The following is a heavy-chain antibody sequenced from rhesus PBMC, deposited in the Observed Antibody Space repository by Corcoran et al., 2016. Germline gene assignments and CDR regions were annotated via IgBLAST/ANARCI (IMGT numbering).Heavy chain of an antibody. J-gene: IGHJ4*01. CDR1: GGSISGYYY. D-gene: IGHD6-43*01. CDR3: ARVNIAAALNFDY. CDR2: IYGDTAST. V-gene: IGHV4-73*01. Sequence: QVQLQQWGEGLVKPSETLSLTCAVYGGSISGYYYWSWIGQPPGKGLEWIGYIYGDTASTNYNPSLKNRVTSLKDTSKNQFSLKLSAVTAADTAVYYCARVNIAAALNFDYWGQGVQVTVSS.